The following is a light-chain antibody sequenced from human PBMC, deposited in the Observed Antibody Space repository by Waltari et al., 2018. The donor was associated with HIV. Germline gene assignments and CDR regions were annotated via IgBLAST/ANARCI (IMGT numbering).Light chain of an antibody. Sequence: QSVLTQPPSVSAAPGQKVTISCSGSSSNVGNNYVSWYQQLPGTAPNLLIYYTKERHAGSPDRFSGSKSGTAATLGITGLRTGEEADYYCGTWESGLSAVAFGGGTRLTVL. CDR2: YTK. CDR3: GTWESGLSAVA. J-gene: IGLJ2*01. V-gene: IGLV1-51*01. CDR1: SSNVGNNY.